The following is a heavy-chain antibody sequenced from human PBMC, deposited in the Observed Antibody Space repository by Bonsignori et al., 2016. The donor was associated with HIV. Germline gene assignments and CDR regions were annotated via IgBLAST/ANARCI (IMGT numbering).Heavy chain of an antibody. CDR1: GFTFSSYW. J-gene: IGHJ5*02. CDR3: VRDRRSGPFTVVTPLGWFDP. V-gene: IGHV3-7*01. D-gene: IGHD4-23*01. Sequence: GGSLRLSCAASGFTFSSYWMTWVRQAPGKGLEWVANIKQDGSEKYYVDSVKGRFTISRDNAKNSLFLQMNNLRDEDTAMYYCVRDRRSGPFTVVTPLGWFDPWGQGTLVTVSS. CDR2: IKQDGSEK.